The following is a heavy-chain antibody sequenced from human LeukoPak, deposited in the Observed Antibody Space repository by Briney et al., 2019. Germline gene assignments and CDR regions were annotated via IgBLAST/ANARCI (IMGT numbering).Heavy chain of an antibody. CDR2: ISADNGNT. CDR1: GYIFTNFR. J-gene: IGHJ4*02. Sequence: ASVKVSCKASGYIFTNFRITWVRQAPGQGLEWMGWISADNGNTNYAQKFQGRVTMTTDTSTTTAYMELRSLRSDDTAVYFCARDGVSYSQLPFYFDYWGQGTLVTVSS. D-gene: IGHD1-26*01. CDR3: ARDGVSYSQLPFYFDY. V-gene: IGHV1-18*01.